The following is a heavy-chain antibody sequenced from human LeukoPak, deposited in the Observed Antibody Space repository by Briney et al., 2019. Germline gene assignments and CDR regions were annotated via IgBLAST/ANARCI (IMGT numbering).Heavy chain of an antibody. J-gene: IGHJ4*02. Sequence: SETLSLTCTVSGVSINSYYWTWIRQPPGKGLEWIGYISSSGSTDYNPSLKSRVTIPVDTSKNHLSLRLSSVTAADTAFYFCARALSGYYFDYWGQGILVTVSS. D-gene: IGHD3-3*01. CDR3: ARALSGYYFDY. V-gene: IGHV4-59*01. CDR2: ISSSGST. CDR1: GVSINSYY.